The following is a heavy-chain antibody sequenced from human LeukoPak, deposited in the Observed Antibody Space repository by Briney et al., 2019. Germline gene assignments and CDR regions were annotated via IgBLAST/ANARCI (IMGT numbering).Heavy chain of an antibody. V-gene: IGHV4-39*07. CDR3: ARDPGRGVYWYFDL. Sequence: SETLSLTCTVSGGSISSSSYYWGWIRQPPGKGLEWIGSIYYSGSTYYNPSLKSRVTISVGTSKNQFSLKLSSVTAADTAVYYCARDPGRGVYWYFDLWGRGTLVTVSS. D-gene: IGHD3-3*01. CDR2: IYYSGST. CDR1: GGSISSSSYY. J-gene: IGHJ2*01.